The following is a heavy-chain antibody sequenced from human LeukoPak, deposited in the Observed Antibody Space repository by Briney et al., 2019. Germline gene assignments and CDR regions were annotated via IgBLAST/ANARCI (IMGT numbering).Heavy chain of an antibody. CDR2: INHSGST. D-gene: IGHD2-8*01. V-gene: IGHV4-34*01. CDR3: ARDAVTPGVGYYYYYMDV. J-gene: IGHJ6*03. CDR1: GGSFSGYY. Sequence: SETLSLTCAVYGGSFSGYYWSWIRQPPGKGLEWIGEINHSGSTNYNPSLKSRVTISVDTSKNQFSLKLSSVTAADTAVYYCARDAVTPGVGYYYYYMDVWGKGTTVTISS.